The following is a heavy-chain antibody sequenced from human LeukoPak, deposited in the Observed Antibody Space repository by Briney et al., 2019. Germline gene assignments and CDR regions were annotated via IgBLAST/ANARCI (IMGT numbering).Heavy chain of an antibody. D-gene: IGHD6-13*01. CDR3: AKEDSSSWLGHRSFFDY. V-gene: IGHV3-30*02. CDR2: KRYDGSNK. J-gene: IGHJ4*02. Sequence: PGGSLRLSCAASGFTFSSYGMHWVRQAPGKGLEGVSFKRYDGSNKYYADSVRGRFTIPRDNSKNTLYLQMNSLRAEGTAVYYCAKEDSSSWLGHRSFFDYWGQGTLVTVSS. CDR1: GFTFSSYG.